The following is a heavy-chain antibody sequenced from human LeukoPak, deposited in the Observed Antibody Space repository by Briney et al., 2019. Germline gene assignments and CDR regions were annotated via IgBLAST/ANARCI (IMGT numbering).Heavy chain of an antibody. CDR3: ARSVRGNLDY. V-gene: IGHV1-18*01. J-gene: IGHJ4*02. D-gene: IGHD3-22*01. CDR2: ISAYNGNT. CDR1: GHTFTSYG. Sequence: GASVKVSCKASGHTFTSYGITWARQAPGQGLEWMGWISAYNGNTNYAQKLQGRVTMTTDTSTSTAYMELRSLRSDDTAVYYCARSVRGNLDYWGQGTLVTVSS.